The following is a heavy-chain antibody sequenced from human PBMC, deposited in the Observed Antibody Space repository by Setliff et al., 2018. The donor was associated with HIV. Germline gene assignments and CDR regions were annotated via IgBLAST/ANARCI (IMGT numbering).Heavy chain of an antibody. D-gene: IGHD3-10*01. Sequence: SETLSLTCTVSGGSISSYYWSWIRQSPGKGLEWIGYTYTSGSTNYNHHPSLKSRVSMSVDTSKSQFSLNLSSVTAADTAVYYCARSLDYSGSGSYYVGWFDLWGQGIPVTVSS. CDR3: ARSLDYSGSGSYYVGWFDL. CDR1: GGSISSYY. CDR2: TYTSGST. V-gene: IGHV4-4*09. J-gene: IGHJ5*02.